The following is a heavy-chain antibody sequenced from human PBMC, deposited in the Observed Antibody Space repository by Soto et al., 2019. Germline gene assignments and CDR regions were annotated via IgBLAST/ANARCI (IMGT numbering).Heavy chain of an antibody. D-gene: IGHD6-13*01. CDR1: GFTFSDHG. CDR2: ISYEGSNK. V-gene: IGHV3-30*18. CDR3: AKGWPGYSSGWFTFDI. J-gene: IGHJ3*02. Sequence: GGSLRLSCAASGFTFSDHGMHWVRQAPGKGLEWVAVISYEGSNKYYADSVKGRFTVSRDNSKNTVYLNMNSLRAEDTAVYYCAKGWPGYSSGWFTFDIWGQGTTVTVSS.